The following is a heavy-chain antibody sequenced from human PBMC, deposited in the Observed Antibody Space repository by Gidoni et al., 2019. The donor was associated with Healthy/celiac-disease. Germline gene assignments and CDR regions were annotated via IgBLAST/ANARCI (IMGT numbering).Heavy chain of an antibody. CDR3: AREYYYDSSGYYLDY. V-gene: IGHV4-61*02. CDR2: IYTSGST. J-gene: IGHJ4*02. CDR1: GGSISSGSYY. D-gene: IGHD3-22*01. Sequence: QVQLQESGPGLVKPSQTLSLTCTVSGGSISSGSYYWSWIRQPAGKGLEWIGRIYTSGSTNYNPSLKSRVTISVDTSKNQFSLKLSSVTAADTAVYYCAREYYYDSSGYYLDYWGQGTLVTVSS.